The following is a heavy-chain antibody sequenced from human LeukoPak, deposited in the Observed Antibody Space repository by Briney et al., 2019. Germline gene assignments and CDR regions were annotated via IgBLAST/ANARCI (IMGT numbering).Heavy chain of an antibody. J-gene: IGHJ4*02. Sequence: ASVKVSCKASGYTFTGYYMHWVRQAPGQGLEWMGRINPNSGGTNYAQKFQGRVIMTRDTSISTAYMELSRLRSDDTAVYYCARNVRAAAGIYYFDYWGQGTLVTVSS. V-gene: IGHV1-2*06. CDR2: INPNSGGT. CDR3: ARNVRAAAGIYYFDY. CDR1: GYTFTGYY. D-gene: IGHD6-13*01.